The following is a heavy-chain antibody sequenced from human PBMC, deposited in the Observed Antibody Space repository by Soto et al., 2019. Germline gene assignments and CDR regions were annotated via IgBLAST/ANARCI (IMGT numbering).Heavy chain of an antibody. J-gene: IGHJ4*02. CDR3: ATLGLQQAF. CDR1: GFTFNTW. CDR2: IDSDGSIT. V-gene: IGHV3-74*01. D-gene: IGHD2-21*02. Sequence: GGSLRLSCAASGFTFNTWMHWVRRAPGEGLVWVSSIDSDGSITSYADSVKGRFTISRDNAKNTLYLQMNSLRAEDTAVYYCATLGLQQAFWGQGTLVTVSS.